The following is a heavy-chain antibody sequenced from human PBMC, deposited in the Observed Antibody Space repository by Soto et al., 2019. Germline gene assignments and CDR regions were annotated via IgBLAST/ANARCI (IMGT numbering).Heavy chain of an antibody. V-gene: IGHV4-31*03. CDR2: IYYSGST. Sequence: QVQLQESGPGLVKPSQTLSLTCTVSGGSISSGGYYWSWIRQHPGKGLEWIGYIYYSGSTYYNPPLKSRVTHSVEPSKNQFSLKLSSVTAADTAVYYCARGVRYQSDSYGMAVWGQGTTVTVSS. CDR1: GGSISSGGYY. D-gene: IGHD3-9*01. J-gene: IGHJ6*02. CDR3: ARGVRYQSDSYGMAV.